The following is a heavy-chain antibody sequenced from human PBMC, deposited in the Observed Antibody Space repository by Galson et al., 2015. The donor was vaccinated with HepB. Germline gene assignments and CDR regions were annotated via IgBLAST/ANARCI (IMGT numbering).Heavy chain of an antibody. CDR2: IGTAGDT. D-gene: IGHD6-19*01. CDR1: GFTFSRYD. J-gene: IGHJ4*02. V-gene: IGHV3-13*04. Sequence: SLRLSCAASGFTFSRYDMHWVRQATGKGLEWVSAIGTAGDTYYPGSVKGRFTISRENAKNSLYLQMNSLRAGDTAVYYCARGSLRQWLVGVYFDYWGQGTLVTVSS. CDR3: ARGSLRQWLVGVYFDY.